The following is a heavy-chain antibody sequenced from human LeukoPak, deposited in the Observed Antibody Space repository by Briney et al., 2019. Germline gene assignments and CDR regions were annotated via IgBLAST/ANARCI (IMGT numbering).Heavy chain of an antibody. D-gene: IGHD1-26*01. CDR3: AGVLRPSFSATSGSYYGY. CDR1: GYTFTGYY. J-gene: IGHJ4*02. CDR2: INPNSGGT. Sequence: GASVKVSCKASGYTFTGYYMHWVRQAPGQGLEWMGWINPNSGGTNYAQKFQGRVTMTRDTSISTAYTELSRLRSDDSAVYYCAGVLRPSFSATSGSYYGYWGQGTLVTVSS. V-gene: IGHV1-2*02.